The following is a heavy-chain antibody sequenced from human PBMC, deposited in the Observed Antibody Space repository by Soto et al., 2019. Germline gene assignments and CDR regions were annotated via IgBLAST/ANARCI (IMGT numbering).Heavy chain of an antibody. CDR1: GFTFSNAW. CDR2: IKSKTDGGTT. CDR3: TTDITSGYDIERDD. Sequence: PGGSLRLSCAASGFTFSNAWMNWVRQAPGKGLEWVGRIKSKTDGGTTDYAAPVKGRFTISRDDSKNTLYLQMNSLKTEDTAVYYCTTDITSGYDIERDDWGQGTLVTVSS. V-gene: IGHV3-15*07. D-gene: IGHD5-12*01. J-gene: IGHJ4*02.